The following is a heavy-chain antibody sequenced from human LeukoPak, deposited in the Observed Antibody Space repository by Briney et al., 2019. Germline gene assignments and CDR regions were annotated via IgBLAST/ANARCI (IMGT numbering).Heavy chain of an antibody. CDR1: GGSISSSDFY. CDR2: INYSGTT. CDR3: ARHLRGRSHGSLYYFDY. D-gene: IGHD3-10*01. Sequence: SETLSLTCTVSGGSISSSDFYWGWIRQPPGRGLEWIGSINYSGTTYYNPSLKSRVTISVDTSKNQFSLNLSSVTAADTAVYYCARHLRGRSHGSLYYFDYWGQGSLLTVSS. V-gene: IGHV4-39*01. J-gene: IGHJ4*02.